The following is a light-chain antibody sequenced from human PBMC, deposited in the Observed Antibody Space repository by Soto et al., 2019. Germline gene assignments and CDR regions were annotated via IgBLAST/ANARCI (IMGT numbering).Light chain of an antibody. J-gene: IGKJ1*01. CDR2: GAS. CDR1: QTVRSNY. V-gene: IGKV3-20*01. Sequence: EIVLTQSPGTLSLSPGERATLSCRASQTVRSNYLAWFQQKGGQAPRLLIFGASSRAAGIPDRFSGSVSGTDFILTISRLEREDFAVYYCQHYGSSWTFGQGTKVEI. CDR3: QHYGSSWT.